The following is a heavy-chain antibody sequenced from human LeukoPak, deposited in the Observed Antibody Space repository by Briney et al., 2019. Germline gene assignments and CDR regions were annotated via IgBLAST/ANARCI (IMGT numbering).Heavy chain of an antibody. J-gene: IGHJ5*02. CDR3: ARKARGIFGVVITNWFDP. V-gene: IGHV1-3*01. CDR1: GYTFTSHA. D-gene: IGHD3-3*01. CDR2: INAGNGNT. Sequence: ASVKVSCKASGYTFTSHAMHWVRQAPGQRLEWMGWINAGNGNTKYSQKFQGRVTITRDTSASTAYMELSSLRSEDTAVYYCARKARGIFGVVITNWFDPWGQGTLVTVSS.